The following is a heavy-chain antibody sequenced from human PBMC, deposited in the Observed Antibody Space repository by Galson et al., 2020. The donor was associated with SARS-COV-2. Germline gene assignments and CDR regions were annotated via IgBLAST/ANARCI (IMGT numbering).Heavy chain of an antibody. D-gene: IGHD5-18*01. Sequence: GGSLRLSCAASGFIVSSYSMYWVRQAPGKGLEWVGGMWYDGSTEYSVDSVKGRFTISRDSSKNTLYLQMNSLRAEDTAVYYCSTGGDTVLIGGYGLDVWGQGTTVTVSS. CDR1: GFIVSSYS. CDR3: STGGDTVLIGGYGLDV. J-gene: IGHJ6*02. CDR2: MWYDGSTE. V-gene: IGHV3-33*07.